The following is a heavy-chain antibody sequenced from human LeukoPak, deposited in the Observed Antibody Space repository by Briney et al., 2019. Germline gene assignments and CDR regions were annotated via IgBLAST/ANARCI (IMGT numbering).Heavy chain of an antibody. CDR3: ARHHPGYYDSSGYGDY. V-gene: IGHV4-34*01. J-gene: IGHJ4*02. D-gene: IGHD3-22*01. CDR1: GGSFSGYY. CDR2: INHSGST. Sequence: SETLSLTCAVYGGSFSGYYWSWIRQPPGKGLEWIGEINHSGSTNYNPSLMSRVTISVDTSKNQFSLKLSSVTAADTAVYYCARHHPGYYDSSGYGDYWGQGTLVTVSS.